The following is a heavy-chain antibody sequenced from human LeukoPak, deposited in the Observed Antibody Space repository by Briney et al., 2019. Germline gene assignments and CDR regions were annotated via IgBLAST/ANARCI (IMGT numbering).Heavy chain of an antibody. Sequence: ASVKVSCKASGGTFTSYAISWVRQAPGQGLEWIGGIIPIFGTANYAQKFQGRVTITADESTSTAYMELSSLRSEDTAVYYCARENEPPYYYDSSGALPNWFDPWGQGTLVTVSS. D-gene: IGHD3-22*01. CDR1: GGTFTSYA. CDR2: IIPIFGTA. J-gene: IGHJ5*02. V-gene: IGHV1-69*13. CDR3: ARENEPPYYYDSSGALPNWFDP.